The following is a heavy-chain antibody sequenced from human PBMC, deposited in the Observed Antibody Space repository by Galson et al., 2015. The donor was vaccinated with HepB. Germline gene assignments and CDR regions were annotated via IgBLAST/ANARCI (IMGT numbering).Heavy chain of an antibody. V-gene: IGHV1-69*13. CDR1: GGTFSSYA. J-gene: IGHJ3*02. CDR3: ARASFHYYDSRVPTDDAFDI. D-gene: IGHD3-22*01. Sequence: SVKVSCKASGGTFSSYAISWVRQAPGQGLEWMGGIIPIFDIPNYAQKFQGRVTITADESTSTAYMELSSLRSEDTAVYYCARASFHYYDSRVPTDDAFDIWGQGTMVTVST. CDR2: IIPIFDIP.